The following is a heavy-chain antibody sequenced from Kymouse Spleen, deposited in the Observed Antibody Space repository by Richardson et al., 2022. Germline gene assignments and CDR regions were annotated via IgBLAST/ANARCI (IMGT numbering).Heavy chain of an antibody. CDR2: IYHSGST. J-gene: IGHJ3*02. CDR1: GGSISSSNW. CDR3: ARDRDGSGSYYNENAFDI. V-gene: IGHV4-4*02. Sequence: QVQLQESGPGLVKPSGTLSLTCAVSGGSISSSNWWSWVRQPPGKGLEWIGEIYHSGSTNYNPSLKSRVTISVDKSKNQFSLKLSSVTAADTAVYYCARDRDGSGSYYNENAFDIWGQGTMVTVSS. D-gene: IGHD3-10*01.